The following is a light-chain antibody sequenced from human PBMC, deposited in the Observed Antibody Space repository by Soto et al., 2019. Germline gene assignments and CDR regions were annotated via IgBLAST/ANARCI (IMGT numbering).Light chain of an antibody. J-gene: IGKJ1*01. CDR2: KAT. CDR3: PHYNTSVT. V-gene: IGKV1-5*03. CDR1: QSVKTR. Sequence: IQLTPSPGTLSVSGGDRDTVACRASQSVKTRLAWYQQKPGKAPKLLIYKATTLETGVPSRFSGSGSETDFTLTSSRLQPYAVGPYYQPHYNTSVTFGQGTKVDIK.